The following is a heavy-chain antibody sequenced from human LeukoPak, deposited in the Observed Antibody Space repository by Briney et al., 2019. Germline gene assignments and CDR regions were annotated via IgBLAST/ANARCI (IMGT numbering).Heavy chain of an antibody. Sequence: PETLSLTCAVYGGSFSGYYWSWIRQPPGKGLEWIGEINHSGSTNYNPSLKSRVTISVDTSKNQFSLKLSSVTAADTAVYYCARADFSRYYYGSGSYYLAHSRFRGGGFDYWGQGTLVTVSS. V-gene: IGHV4-34*01. CDR2: INHSGST. D-gene: IGHD3-10*01. J-gene: IGHJ4*02. CDR3: ARADFSRYYYGSGSYYLAHSRFRGGGFDY. CDR1: GGSFSGYY.